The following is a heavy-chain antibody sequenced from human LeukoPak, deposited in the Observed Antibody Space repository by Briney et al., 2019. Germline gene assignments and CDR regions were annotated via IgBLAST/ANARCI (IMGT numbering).Heavy chain of an antibody. CDR1: GFTFRNSA. CDR2: ISSNGGST. CDR3: ARWYNSLDV. J-gene: IGHJ6*02. V-gene: IGHV3-64*01. D-gene: IGHD1-1*01. Sequence: GGSLRLSCAASGFTFRNSAMHWVRQAPGKGLEYVSGISSNGGSTYYANAVKGRFTISRDNSKNTVYLQMGSVRVEDMALYFCARWYNSLDVWGQGTTVTVSS.